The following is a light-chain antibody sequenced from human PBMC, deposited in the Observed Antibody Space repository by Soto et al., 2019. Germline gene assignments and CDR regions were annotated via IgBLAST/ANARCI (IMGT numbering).Light chain of an antibody. J-gene: IGLJ2*01. CDR2: DDH. CDR1: SSNIGKNS. CDR3: ATWDFTLSAGVL. V-gene: IGLV1-51*01. Sequence: QSVLTQPPSVSAAPGQRVSISCSGGSSNIGKNSVSWYQQLPATAPKLLIYDDHQRPSGIPDRFSASKSGTSATLDITGLQPADEADYYCATWDFTLSAGVLFGGGTKLTVL.